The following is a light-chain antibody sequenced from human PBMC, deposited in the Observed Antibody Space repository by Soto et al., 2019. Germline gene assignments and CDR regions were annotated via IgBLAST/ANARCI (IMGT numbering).Light chain of an antibody. CDR3: SSYTTSTTVV. CDR2: EVS. V-gene: IGLV2-14*03. Sequence: QSVLTQPASVFGSPGQSITFSCTGTSSDVGGYNFVSWYQQHPGKAPKLTIYEVSSRPSGVSNRFSGSKSGNTASLTISGLQPEDEADYYCSSYTTSTTVVFGTGTKVTV. J-gene: IGLJ1*01. CDR1: SSDVGGYNF.